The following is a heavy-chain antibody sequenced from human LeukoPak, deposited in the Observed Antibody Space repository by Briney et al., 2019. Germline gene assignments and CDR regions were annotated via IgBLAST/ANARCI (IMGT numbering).Heavy chain of an antibody. V-gene: IGHV6-1*01. D-gene: IGHD6-19*01. J-gene: IGHJ4*02. CDR2: TYYRSKWYS. CDR1: GDSVSSNSAA. Sequence: SQTLSLTCAISGDSVSSNSAAWTWIRQSPSRGLEWLGRTYYRSKWYSDYAVSVKSRITINPDTSKNQFSLQVNSVTPEDTAVYYCARYTGWYVFDYWGQGTPVTVSS. CDR3: ARYTGWYVFDY.